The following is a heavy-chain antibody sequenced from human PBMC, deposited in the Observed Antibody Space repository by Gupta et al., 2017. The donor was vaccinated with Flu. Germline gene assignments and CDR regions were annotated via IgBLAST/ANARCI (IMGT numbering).Heavy chain of an antibody. CDR1: IDSYY. J-gene: IGHJ4*02. CDR3: VGSGHYNHLEY. CDR2: IYWSGST. Sequence: IDSYYWSWIRQPPGKGLEWIGYIYWSGSTNYNPSLKSRVIISVDTSKKQFSLKLSSVTAADTAVYYCVGSGHYNHLEYWGQGPLVTVSS. D-gene: IGHD1-26*01. V-gene: IGHV4-59*03.